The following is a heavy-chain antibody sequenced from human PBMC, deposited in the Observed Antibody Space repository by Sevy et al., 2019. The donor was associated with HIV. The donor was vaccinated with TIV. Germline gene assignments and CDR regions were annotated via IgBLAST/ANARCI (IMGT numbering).Heavy chain of an antibody. J-gene: IGHJ6*02. V-gene: IGHV3-11*01. CDR1: GFIFSERY. CDR2: ITSNGNTI. Sequence: GGSLRLSCAASGFIFSERYMNWIRQAPGKGLEWIAYITSNGNTIYYADSVKGRFTISRDNAKNSLFLQMNSLRAEDTAVYYCASSLLVDGRWGPPYGMDVWGQGTTVTVSS. CDR3: ASSLLVDGRWGPPYGMDV. D-gene: IGHD3-16*01.